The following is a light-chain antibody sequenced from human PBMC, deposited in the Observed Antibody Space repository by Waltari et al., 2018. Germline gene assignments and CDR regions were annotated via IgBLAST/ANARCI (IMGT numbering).Light chain of an antibody. CDR2: DAS. V-gene: IGKV1-5*01. CDR1: QSIRSW. J-gene: IGKJ4*01. CDR3: QQYITTLT. Sequence: DIQMTQSPSTLSASVGDRVTITCRASQSIRSWLAWYQQKPGKAPKVLIYDASTLESGVSSRFSGSGSGTEFTLTINGLQPDDFATYYCQQYITTLTFGGGTKVEIK.